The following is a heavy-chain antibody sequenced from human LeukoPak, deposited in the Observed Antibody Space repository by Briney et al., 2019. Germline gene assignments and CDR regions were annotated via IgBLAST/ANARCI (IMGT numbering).Heavy chain of an antibody. CDR3: GRDQGSNYGGNGVDY. CDR2: IYSGGST. V-gene: IGHV3-66*02. D-gene: IGHD4-23*01. J-gene: IGHJ4*02. Sequence: GGSLRLSCAASGFTVSSNYMSWVRQAPGKGLEWVSVIYSGGSTYYADSVKGRFTISRDNSKNTLYLQMNSLRAEDTAVYYCGRDQGSNYGGNGVDYWGQGTLVTVSS. CDR1: GFTVSSNY.